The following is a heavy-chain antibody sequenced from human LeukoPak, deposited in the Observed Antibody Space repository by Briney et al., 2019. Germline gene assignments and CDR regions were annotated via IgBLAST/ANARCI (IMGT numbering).Heavy chain of an antibody. CDR1: GYTFTTYH. CDR3: ARTTSLTASGYDC. D-gene: IGHD4-17*01. CDR2: MNPYSGDR. V-gene: IGHV1-8*03. J-gene: IGHJ4*02. Sequence: ASLKVSCKTSGYTFTTYHINWVRQATGQGLECLGWMNPYSGDRGYAQKFQGRLSITSDTSISTACMELSSLKSDDTAVYFCARTTSLTASGYDCWGQGTLVTVSS.